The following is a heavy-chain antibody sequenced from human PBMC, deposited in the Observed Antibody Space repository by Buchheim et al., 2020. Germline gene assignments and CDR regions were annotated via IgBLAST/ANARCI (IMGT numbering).Heavy chain of an antibody. CDR3: AREYCSSTSCSYFDY. CDR1: GFTFSSYE. CDR2: MTGGGSVI. D-gene: IGHD2-2*01. Sequence: EVQLVESGGGLVQPGGSLRLSCTASGFTFSSYEMTWVRQAPGEGLEWISYMTGGGSVIYYADSVKGRFTTSRDNVKNSLSLQMNGLRAEDTAFYYCAREYCSSTSCSYFDYWGQGTL. V-gene: IGHV3-48*03. J-gene: IGHJ4*02.